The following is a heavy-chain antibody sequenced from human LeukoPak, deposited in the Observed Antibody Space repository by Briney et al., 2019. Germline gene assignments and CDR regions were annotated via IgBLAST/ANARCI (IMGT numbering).Heavy chain of an antibody. CDR3: ARMGFGARYYYYMDV. CDR1: GGSISSYY. D-gene: IGHD3-10*01. Sequence: SETLSLTCTVSGGSISSYYWSWIRQPTGKGLEWIGRIYTSGSTNYNPSLKSRVTMSVDTSKNQFSLKLSSVTAADTAVYYCARMGFGARYYYYMDVWGKGTTVTVSS. J-gene: IGHJ6*03. CDR2: IYTSGST. V-gene: IGHV4-4*07.